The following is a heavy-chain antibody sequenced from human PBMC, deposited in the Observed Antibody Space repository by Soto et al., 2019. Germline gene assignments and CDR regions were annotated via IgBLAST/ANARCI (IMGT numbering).Heavy chain of an antibody. D-gene: IGHD3-10*01. CDR2: IYYSGST. V-gene: IGHV4-59*01. J-gene: IGHJ6*03. Sequence: SETLSLTCTVSGGSISSYYWSWIRQPPGKGLEWIGYIYYSGSTNYNPSPKSRVTISVDTSKNQFSLKLSSVTAADTAVYYCARGVGIMVRGVIGGAGSYYYMDVWGKGTTVTVSS. CDR1: GGSISSYY. CDR3: ARGVGIMVRGVIGGAGSYYYMDV.